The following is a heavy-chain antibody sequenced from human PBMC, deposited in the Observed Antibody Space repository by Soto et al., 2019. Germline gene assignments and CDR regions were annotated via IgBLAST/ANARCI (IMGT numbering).Heavy chain of an antibody. J-gene: IGHJ4*02. V-gene: IGHV3-30*18. CDR2: ISYDGSNK. CDR1: GFTFSSYG. D-gene: IGHD1-26*01. Sequence: QVQLVESGGGVVQPGRSLRLSCAASGFTFSSYGMHWVRQAPGKGLEWVAVISYDGSNKYYADSVKGRFTISRDNSKNTLYLQMNSLRAEDTAVYYCAKDLGGATPLFYFDYWGQGTLVTVSS. CDR3: AKDLGGATPLFYFDY.